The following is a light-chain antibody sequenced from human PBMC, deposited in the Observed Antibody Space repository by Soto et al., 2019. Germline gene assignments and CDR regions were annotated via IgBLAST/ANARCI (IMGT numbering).Light chain of an antibody. CDR1: QSVSTW. J-gene: IGKJ5*01. Sequence: DIQMTHSPSTLSASVGDRVTITCRASQSVSTWLAWYQQKPGKAPKLLISDASTLQRGVPSRLSGSGYGTELPLTVSSLQPDDFATYYCQQYNTYYIALGQGTPLEF. V-gene: IGKV1-5*01. CDR2: DAS. CDR3: QQYNTYYIA.